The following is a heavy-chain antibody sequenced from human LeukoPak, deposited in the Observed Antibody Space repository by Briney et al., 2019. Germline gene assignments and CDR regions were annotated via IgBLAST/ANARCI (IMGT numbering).Heavy chain of an antibody. CDR3: ARRFDS. CDR2: ITSSSTI. CDR1: GFTFSNYN. V-gene: IGHV3-48*02. J-gene: IGHJ4*02. Sequence: GGSLRLSCAASGFTFSNYNMNWVRQAPGKGLEWVSHITSSSTIYYADSVKGRFTISRDNAKNSLYLQMNSLRDEDTAVYYCARRFDSWGQGTLVTVSS.